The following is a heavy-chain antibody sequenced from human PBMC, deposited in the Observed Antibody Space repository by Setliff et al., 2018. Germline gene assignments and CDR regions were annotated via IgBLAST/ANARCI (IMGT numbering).Heavy chain of an antibody. CDR2: INGGGTAT. V-gene: IGHV3-23*01. Sequence: GGSLRLSCAASGFTFKSYTINWVRQAPGKGLEWVSAINGGGTATYYADSVKGRFTISRDNSKNTLYLQVNSLRAEDTAVYYCARDFSTGSSSWGQGTLVTVSS. D-gene: IGHD2-8*02. CDR3: ARDFSTGSSS. CDR1: GFTFKSYT. J-gene: IGHJ5*02.